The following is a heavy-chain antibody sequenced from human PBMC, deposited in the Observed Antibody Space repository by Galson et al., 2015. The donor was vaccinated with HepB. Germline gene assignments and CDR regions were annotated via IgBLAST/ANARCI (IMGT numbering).Heavy chain of an antibody. CDR3: ARDGGLLSDLFDY. CDR2: ISYDGSNK. J-gene: IGHJ4*02. CDR1: GFTFSSYG. Sequence: SLRLSCAASGFTFSSYGMHWVRQAPGKGLEWVAVISYDGSNKYYADSVKGRFTISRDNSKNAVDLQMNTLRAEDTAVYYCARDGGLLSDLFDYWGQGTLVTVSS. V-gene: IGHV3-30*03. D-gene: IGHD2/OR15-2a*01.